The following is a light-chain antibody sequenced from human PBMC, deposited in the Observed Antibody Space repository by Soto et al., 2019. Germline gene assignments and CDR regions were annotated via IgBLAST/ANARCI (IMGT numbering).Light chain of an antibody. CDR1: SSDVGGYNY. V-gene: IGLV2-14*01. J-gene: IGLJ2*01. CDR3: SSYTSSSTHVV. Sequence: QSVLTQPASVSGSPGQSITISCTGTSSDVGGYNYVSWYQQHPGNAPKLMIYDVSNRPSGVSNRFSGSKSGNTASLTTSGLQAEDEADYYCSSYTSSSTHVVFGGGTKVTVL. CDR2: DVS.